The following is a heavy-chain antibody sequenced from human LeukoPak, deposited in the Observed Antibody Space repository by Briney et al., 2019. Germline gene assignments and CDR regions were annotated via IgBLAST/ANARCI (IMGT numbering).Heavy chain of an antibody. J-gene: IGHJ3*02. V-gene: IGHV4-59*01. CDR3: ARVIRYYYDSSGYDAFDI. CDR2: IYYSGST. CDR1: GGSISSYY. Sequence: KASETLSLTCTVSGGSISSYYWSWIRQPPGKGLEWIGYIYYSGSTNYNPSLKSRVTISVDTSKNQLSLKLSSVTAADTAVYYCARVIRYYYDSSGYDAFDIWGQGTMVTVSS. D-gene: IGHD3-22*01.